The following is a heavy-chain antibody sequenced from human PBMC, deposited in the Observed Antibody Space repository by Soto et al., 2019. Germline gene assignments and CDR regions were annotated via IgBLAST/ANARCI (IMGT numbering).Heavy chain of an antibody. CDR1: GFTFNIFA. J-gene: IGHJ3*02. CDR2: ISGSSGST. Sequence: EVQLLESGGGLVQPGGSLRLSCAASGFTFNIFAMNWVRQAPGKGLEWVSGISGSSGSTYYADSVKGRFTLSRDNTKNTQFLQMNGLSAEETAVYCCARPSSYCVYSNCFSLGCALDIWGQGTKLTVSS. V-gene: IGHV3-23*01. D-gene: IGHD2-21*01. CDR3: ARPSSYCVYSNCFSLGCALDI.